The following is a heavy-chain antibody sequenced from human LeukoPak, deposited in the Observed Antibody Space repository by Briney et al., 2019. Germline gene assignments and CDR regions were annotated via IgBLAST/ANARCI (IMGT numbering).Heavy chain of an antibody. CDR3: ARHVRQYGDYANWFDP. D-gene: IGHD4-17*01. CDR2: IYYSGNT. V-gene: IGHV4-59*08. J-gene: IGHJ5*02. CDR1: GGSISSYY. Sequence: SETLSLTCIVSGGSISSYYWSWIRQPPGKGLEWIGYIYYSGNTNYNPSLKSRVTISVDTPKNQFSLKLNSVTAADTAVYYCARHVRQYGDYANWFDPWGQGTLVTVSS.